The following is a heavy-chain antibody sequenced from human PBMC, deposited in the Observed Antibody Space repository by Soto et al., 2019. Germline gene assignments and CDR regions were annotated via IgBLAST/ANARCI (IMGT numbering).Heavy chain of an antibody. Sequence: SETLSLTCTVSGGSISSGGYYWSWIRQHPGKGLEWIGYIYYSGSTYYNPSLKSRVTISVDTSKNQFSLKLSSVTAADTAVYYCAREGITDNRTGISEYYYYMDVWGKGTTVTVSS. CDR1: GGSISSGGYY. V-gene: IGHV4-31*03. D-gene: IGHD3-16*01. CDR3: AREGITDNRTGISEYYYYMDV. CDR2: IYYSGST. J-gene: IGHJ6*03.